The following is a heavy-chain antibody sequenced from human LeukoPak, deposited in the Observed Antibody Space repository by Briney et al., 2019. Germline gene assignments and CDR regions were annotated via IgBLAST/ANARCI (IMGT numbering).Heavy chain of an antibody. CDR2: ISHDERTK. J-gene: IGHJ3*02. V-gene: IGHV3-30*04. CDR3: AKAGGRLRHAFDI. D-gene: IGHD3-10*01. Sequence: PGGSLRLSCVVSGFNFDNFAVHWVRQPLGKGLEWVAVISHDERTKYYADSMKGRITISRDNAKNSLYLQMNSLRAEDMALYYCAKAGGRLRHAFDIWGQGTTVTVSS. CDR1: GFNFDNFA.